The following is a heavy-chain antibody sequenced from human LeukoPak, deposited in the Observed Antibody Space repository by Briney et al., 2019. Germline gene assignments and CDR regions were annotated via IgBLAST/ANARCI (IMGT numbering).Heavy chain of an antibody. D-gene: IGHD3-16*01. J-gene: IGHJ4*02. V-gene: IGHV3-23*01. CDR2: ITTSGGSI. CDR1: GFTFSSFA. CDR3: AKGWGKLDY. Sequence: GGSLRLSCAASGFTFSSFAMNWVRQAPGKGLEWISTITTSGGSIYYADSVKGRFTISRDNSKNTLYLQMNSLRAEDTAVYYCAKGWGKLDYWGQGTLVTVSS.